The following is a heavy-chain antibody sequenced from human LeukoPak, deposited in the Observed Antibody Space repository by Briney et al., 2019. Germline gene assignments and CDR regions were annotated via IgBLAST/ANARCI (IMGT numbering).Heavy chain of an antibody. D-gene: IGHD3-10*01. V-gene: IGHV3-7*05. Sequence: GGSLRLSCAAAGFTFSNYWMSWVRQAPGKGLEWVANIKQDGSEKYYVDSVKGRFTISRDYAKNSLYLQMNSLRAEDTALYYCARVWDGSGSYYNSLIDYWGQRALVTVSS. CDR2: IKQDGSEK. CDR3: ARVWDGSGSYYNSLIDY. CDR1: GFTFSNYW. J-gene: IGHJ4*02.